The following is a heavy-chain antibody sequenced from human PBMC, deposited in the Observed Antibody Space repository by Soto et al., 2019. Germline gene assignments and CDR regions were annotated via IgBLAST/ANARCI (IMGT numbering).Heavy chain of an antibody. D-gene: IGHD3-10*01. V-gene: IGHV3-30*18. J-gene: IGHJ6*03. CDR3: AKDRLYGSGSYYYMDV. Sequence: PGGSLRLSCAASGFTFSSYGMHWVRQAPGKGLEWVAVISYDGSNKYYADSVKGRFTISRDNSKNTLYLQMNSLRAEDTAVYYCAKDRLYGSGSYYYMDVWGKGTTVTVSS. CDR1: GFTFSSYG. CDR2: ISYDGSNK.